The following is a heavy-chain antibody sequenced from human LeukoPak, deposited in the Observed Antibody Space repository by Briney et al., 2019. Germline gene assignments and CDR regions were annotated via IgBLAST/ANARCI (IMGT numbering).Heavy chain of an antibody. CDR2: ISAAGTT. CDR1: VGSISSGGYY. J-gene: IGHJ4*02. D-gene: IGHD2-2*01. CDR3: AGQNVPTPLDY. V-gene: IGHV4-30-2*01. Sequence: SETLSLTCTVAVGSISSGGYYWSWIRQPPGKGLEWIAYISAAGTTFYNPSLKSRVTISLDRSKNQFSLNLTSITAADTAVYYCAGQNVPTPLDYWGQGTQVTVSS.